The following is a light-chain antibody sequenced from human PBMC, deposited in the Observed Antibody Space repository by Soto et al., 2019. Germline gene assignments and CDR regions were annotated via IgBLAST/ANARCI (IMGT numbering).Light chain of an antibody. V-gene: IGKV1-33*01. CDR2: DTS. J-gene: IGKJ5*01. Sequence: DIQMTQSPSSLFASVGDRVTITCQASQDITDFLNWYQQKPGKPPKVLIYDTSKLQTGVPSRFSGSGSGTHFSLTISSLQPDDSATYYCQQYDDLPITFGQGTRLEIK. CDR1: QDITDF. CDR3: QQYDDLPIT.